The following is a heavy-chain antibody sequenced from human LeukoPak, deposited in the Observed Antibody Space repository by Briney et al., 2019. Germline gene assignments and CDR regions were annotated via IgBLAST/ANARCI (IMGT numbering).Heavy chain of an antibody. CDR2: ISYRGST. D-gene: IGHD1-7*01. V-gene: IGHV4-59*08. CDR1: GGSISGYY. J-gene: IGHJ4*02. Sequence: SETLSLTCTVSGGSISGYYWSWIRQSPGKGLEWIGYISYRGSTDYNPSLKSQVTISVDTSKNQFSLKLSSVTAADTAMYYCARHRAGTTYDFWGQGTLVTVSS. CDR3: ARHRAGTTYDF.